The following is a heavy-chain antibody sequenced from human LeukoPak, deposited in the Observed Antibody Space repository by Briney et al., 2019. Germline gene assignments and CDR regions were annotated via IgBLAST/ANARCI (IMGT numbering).Heavy chain of an antibody. V-gene: IGHV3-11*01. CDR3: ARGTYYYDSSGYSD. CDR1: GYMFSDYY. Sequence: GGSLRLSCAASGYMFSDYYISWIRQAPGKGLEWVSYISSSGSTISYADSVKGRFTISRDNAKNSLYLQMNSLRAEDTAVYYCARGTYYYDSSGYSDWGQGTLVTVSS. CDR2: ISSSGSTI. J-gene: IGHJ4*02. D-gene: IGHD3-22*01.